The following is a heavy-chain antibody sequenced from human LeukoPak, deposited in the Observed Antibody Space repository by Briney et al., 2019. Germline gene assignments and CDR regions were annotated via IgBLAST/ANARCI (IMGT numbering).Heavy chain of an antibody. D-gene: IGHD4-17*01. CDR2: ISGSGGST. J-gene: IGHJ6*02. CDR3: AKAGAQGGYGDYEGNYYYGMDV. Sequence: PGGSLRLSCAASAFSLNAYNMNWVLQAPGKGLEWVSVISGSGGSTYYADSVKGRFTISRDNSKNTLYLQMSSLRAEDTAVYYCAKAGAQGGYGDYEGNYYYGMDVWGQGTTVTVSS. CDR1: AFSLNAYN. V-gene: IGHV3-23*01.